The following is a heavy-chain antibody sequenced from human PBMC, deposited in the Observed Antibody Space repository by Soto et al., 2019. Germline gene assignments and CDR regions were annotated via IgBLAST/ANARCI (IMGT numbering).Heavy chain of an antibody. Sequence: EVQLAESGGGLAQPGGSLRLSCAASGFTLSGYAMDWVRQAPGKGLEYVSGIRSNGVGTYYANSVQGRFTISRDNSKNTVYLQMGSLRPEDVAVYYCARRARPDFYYMDVWGKGTTVTVSS. CDR1: GFTLSGYA. CDR3: ARRARPDFYYMDV. D-gene: IGHD6-6*01. V-gene: IGHV3-64*01. CDR2: IRSNGVGT. J-gene: IGHJ6*03.